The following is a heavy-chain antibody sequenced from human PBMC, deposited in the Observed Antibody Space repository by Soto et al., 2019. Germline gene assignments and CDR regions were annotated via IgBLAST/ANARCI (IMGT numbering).Heavy chain of an antibody. J-gene: IGHJ4*02. V-gene: IGHV3-30*18. CDR1: GFTFSSYG. CDR2: ISYDGSNK. Sequence: GGSLRLSCAASGFTFSSYGMHWVRQAPGKGLEWVAVISYDGSNKYYADSVKGRFTISRDNSKNTLYLQMNSLRAEDTAVYYCAKSFYGDYPDFDYSFDYWGQGTLVTVSS. D-gene: IGHD4-17*01. CDR3: AKSFYGDYPDFDYSFDY.